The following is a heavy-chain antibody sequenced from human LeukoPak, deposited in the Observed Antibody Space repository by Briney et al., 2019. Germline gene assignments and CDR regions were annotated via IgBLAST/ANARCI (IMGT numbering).Heavy chain of an antibody. CDR1: GGSISSSSYY. CDR3: ARQSYDYYGTDV. J-gene: IGHJ6*02. V-gene: IGHV4-39*01. CDR2: IYNSGST. Sequence: SETLSLTCIVPGGSISSSSYYWGWIRQPPGKGLEWIGSIYNSGSTYYNPSLKSRVTISGNTSKHQFSLKLSSVTAADTAVYYCARQSYDYYGTDVWGQGTTVTVSS.